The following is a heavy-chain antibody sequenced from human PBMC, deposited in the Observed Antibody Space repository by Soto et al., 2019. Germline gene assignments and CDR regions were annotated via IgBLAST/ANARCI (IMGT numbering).Heavy chain of an antibody. CDR3: ARDLLGYCSSTSCTDIDY. J-gene: IGHJ4*02. CDR1: GYTFTIYA. CDR2: INAGNGNT. V-gene: IGHV1-3*01. Sequence: ASAKVSCKASGYTFTIYAMHWVRQAPGQRLEWMGWINAGNGNTKYSQKFQGRVTITRDTSASTAYMELSSLRSEDTAVYYCARDLLGYCSSTSCTDIDYWGQGTLVTVSS. D-gene: IGHD2-2*01.